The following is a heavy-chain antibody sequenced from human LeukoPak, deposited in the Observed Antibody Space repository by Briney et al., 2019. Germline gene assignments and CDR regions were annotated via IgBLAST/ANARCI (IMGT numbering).Heavy chain of an antibody. CDR3: ARRVGVYAIGSRSDY. Sequence: PSETLSLTCTVSGGSISSYYWSWIRQPAGKGLEWIGRIYTSGSTNYNPSLKSRVTISVDTSKNQFSLKLSSVTAADTAVYYCARRVGVYAIGSRSDYWGQGTLVTVSS. CDR2: IYTSGST. V-gene: IGHV4-4*07. D-gene: IGHD2-8*01. J-gene: IGHJ4*02. CDR1: GGSISSYY.